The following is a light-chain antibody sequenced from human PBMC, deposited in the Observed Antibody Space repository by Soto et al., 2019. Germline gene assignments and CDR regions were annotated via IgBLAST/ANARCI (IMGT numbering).Light chain of an antibody. CDR3: QQSESFPNT. V-gene: IGKV1-5*03. J-gene: IGKJ4*01. CDR1: QSVSSW. Sequence: TLSASVGDRVTLTCRGSQSVSSWLAWYQQKPGQAPRLLIYKASNLASGVPSRFSGSGSGTEFSLTISSLQPEDFARYYCQQSESFPNTFGEGTKVDIK. CDR2: KAS.